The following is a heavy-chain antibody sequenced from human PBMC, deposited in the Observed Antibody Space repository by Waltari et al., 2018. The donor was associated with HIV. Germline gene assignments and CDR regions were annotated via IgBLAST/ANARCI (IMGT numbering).Heavy chain of an antibody. V-gene: IGHV3-66*01. CDR1: GFTVSSNF. CDR3: ARVPRGPYGMDV. CDR2: IYSCVGT. J-gene: IGHJ6*02. Sequence: EVQLVESGGGLVQPGGSLRLSCAASGFTVSSNFMSWVRQAPGKGRECVSVIYSCVGTYYADSVKGRFTISRDNSKNTLYLQMNSLRAEDTAVYYCARVPRGPYGMDVWDQGP.